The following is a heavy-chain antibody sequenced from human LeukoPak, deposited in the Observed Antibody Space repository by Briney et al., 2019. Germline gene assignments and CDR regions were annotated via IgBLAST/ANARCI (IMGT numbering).Heavy chain of an antibody. CDR3: ARTLDETGLVDVDY. CDR2: ISAYNGNT. CDR1: GYNFTSYG. J-gene: IGHJ4*02. D-gene: IGHD2-8*02. Sequence: ASVQVSCKASGYNFTSYGIRWVRQATGQGLGWMGWISAYNGNTNYAQKLQGRVTMTTDTSTSTAYMELRSLRSDDTAVYYCARTLDETGLVDVDYWGQGTLVTVSS. V-gene: IGHV1-18*01.